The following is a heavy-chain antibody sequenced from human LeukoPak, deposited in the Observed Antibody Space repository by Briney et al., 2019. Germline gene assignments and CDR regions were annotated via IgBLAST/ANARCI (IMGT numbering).Heavy chain of an antibody. CDR2: IIPIFGTA. CDR1: GGTFSSYA. V-gene: IGHV1-69*13. CDR3: ARVYYYYDSSGFFAPDY. Sequence: GASVKVSCKASGGTFSSYAISWVRQAPGQGLEWMGGIIPIFGTANHAQKFQGRVTITADESTSTAYMELSSLRSEDTAVYYCARVYYYYDSSGFFAPDYWGQGTLVTVSS. J-gene: IGHJ4*02. D-gene: IGHD3-22*01.